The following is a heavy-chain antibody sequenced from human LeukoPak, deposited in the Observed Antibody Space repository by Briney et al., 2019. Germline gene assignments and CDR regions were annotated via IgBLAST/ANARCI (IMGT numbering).Heavy chain of an antibody. CDR2: IYYSGST. Sequence: SETLSLTCTVSGGSISSSSYYWGWIRQPPGKGLEWIGSIYYSGSTYYNPSLKSRVTISVDTSKNRFSLKLSSVTAADTAVYYCARQKSPYYGSGSFFDYWGQGTLVTVSS. D-gene: IGHD3-10*01. CDR3: ARQKSPYYGSGSFFDY. CDR1: GGSISSSSYY. J-gene: IGHJ4*02. V-gene: IGHV4-39*01.